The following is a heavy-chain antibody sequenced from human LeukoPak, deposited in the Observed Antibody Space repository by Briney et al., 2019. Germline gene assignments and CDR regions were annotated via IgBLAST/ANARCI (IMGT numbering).Heavy chain of an antibody. J-gene: IGHJ4*02. CDR2: INPSGSAT. CDR1: GNTFTNNF. V-gene: IGHV1-46*01. D-gene: IGHD3-10*01. CDR3: ATDLPTGFGSTAY. Sequence: EASVKVSCTASGNTFTNNFMHWVRQAPGQGLEWMGLINPSGSATTYPQKLQGRVTMTRDTSTNTVYMELSSLRSEDTAVYYCATDLPTGFGSTAYWGQGTLVTVSS.